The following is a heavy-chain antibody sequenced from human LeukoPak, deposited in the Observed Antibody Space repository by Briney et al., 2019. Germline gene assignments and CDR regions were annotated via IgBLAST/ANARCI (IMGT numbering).Heavy chain of an antibody. J-gene: IGHJ4*02. Sequence: PGGSLRLSCAASGFTFSSYAMSWVRQAPGKGLEWVSAISGSGGSTYYADSVKGRFTISRDNSKNMLYLQMNSLRAEDTAVYYCAKAGYGTAIRNAFDYWGQGTLVNVSS. CDR2: ISGSGGST. V-gene: IGHV3-23*01. CDR3: AKAGYGTAIRNAFDY. CDR1: GFTFSSYA. D-gene: IGHD2-2*02.